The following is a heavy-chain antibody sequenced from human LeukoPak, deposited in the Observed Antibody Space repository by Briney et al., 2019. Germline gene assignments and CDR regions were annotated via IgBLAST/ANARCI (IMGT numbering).Heavy chain of an antibody. CDR3: AVWSGPLYYYYYYMDV. CDR1: GYTFTSYG. V-gene: IGHV1-18*01. CDR2: ISAYNGNT. J-gene: IGHJ6*03. D-gene: IGHD3-3*01. Sequence: ASVKVSCKASGYTFTSYGISWVRQAPGQGLEWMGWISAYNGNTNYAQKLQGRVTMTTDTSTSTAYMELRSLRSDDTAVYYCAVWSGPLYYYYYYMDVWGKGTTVTVSS.